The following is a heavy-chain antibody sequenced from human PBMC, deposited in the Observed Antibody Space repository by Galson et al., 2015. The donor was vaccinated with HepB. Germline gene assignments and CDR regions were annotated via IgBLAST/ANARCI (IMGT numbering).Heavy chain of an antibody. CDR3: ARIAVAVHGGFDY. CDR2: ISSSSSYT. V-gene: IGHV3-11*06. CDR1: GFTFSDYY. J-gene: IGHJ4*02. D-gene: IGHD6-19*01. Sequence: SLRLSCAASGFTFSDYYMSWIRQAPGKGLEWVSYISSSSSYTNYADSVKGRFTISRDNAKNSLYLQMNSLRAEDTAVYYCARIAVAVHGGFDYWGQGTLVTVSS.